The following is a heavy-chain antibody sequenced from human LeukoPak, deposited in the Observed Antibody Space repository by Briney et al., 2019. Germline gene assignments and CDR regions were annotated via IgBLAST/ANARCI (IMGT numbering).Heavy chain of an antibody. Sequence: ASVKVSCKASGYTFTSYYMHWVRQAPGQGLEGMGIINPSGGSTSYAQKFQGRVTMTRDMSTSTVYMELSSLRSEDTAVYYCASLSYRAYCGGDCYHNWGQGTLVTVSS. CDR3: ASLSYRAYCGGDCYHN. D-gene: IGHD2-21*02. CDR2: INPSGGST. V-gene: IGHV1-46*01. J-gene: IGHJ4*02. CDR1: GYTFTSYY.